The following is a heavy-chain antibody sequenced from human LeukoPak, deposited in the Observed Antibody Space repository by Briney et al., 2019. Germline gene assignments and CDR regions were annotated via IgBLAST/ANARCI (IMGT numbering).Heavy chain of an antibody. D-gene: IGHD3-10*01. Sequence: GVLRLSCAASGFTFSSYSMNWVRQAPGKGLEWVSSISSSSSYIYYADSVKGRFTISRDNAKNSLYLHMNSLRAEDTAVYYCARDSNEMVRGVVDYWGQGTLVTVSS. CDR2: ISSSSSYI. CDR3: ARDSNEMVRGVVDY. CDR1: GFTFSSYS. J-gene: IGHJ4*02. V-gene: IGHV3-21*01.